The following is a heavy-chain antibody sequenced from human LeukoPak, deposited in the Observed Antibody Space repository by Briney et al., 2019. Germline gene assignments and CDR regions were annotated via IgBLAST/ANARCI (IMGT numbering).Heavy chain of an antibody. CDR3: AKDSYYYDSSGPVDY. CDR2: ISGSGGST. D-gene: IGHD3-22*01. Sequence: GGSLRLSCAASGFTFSSYAMSWVRQAPGKGLEWVSAISGSGGSTYYADSVKGRLTISRDNSKNTLYLQMDSLRAEDTAVYYCAKDSYYYDSSGPVDYWGQGTLVTVSS. V-gene: IGHV3-23*01. CDR1: GFTFSSYA. J-gene: IGHJ4*02.